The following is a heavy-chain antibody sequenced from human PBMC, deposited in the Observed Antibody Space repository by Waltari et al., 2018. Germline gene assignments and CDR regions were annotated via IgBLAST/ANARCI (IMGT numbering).Heavy chain of an antibody. J-gene: IGHJ6*03. V-gene: IGHV4-38-2*01. CDR3: ARLGGYSYGYSGYYYFYMDV. Sequence: QLQLQESGPGVVKPSETLSLTCAVSGYSVRNGYYWGWIRQPPGKGLEWIGSMYHSGITYYKPSLKRRVTISVETSKNQFARKLTSVTAADTAVYYCARLGGYSYGYSGYYYFYMDVWDKGTTVTVSS. D-gene: IGHD5-18*01. CDR1: GYSVRNGYY. CDR2: MYHSGIT.